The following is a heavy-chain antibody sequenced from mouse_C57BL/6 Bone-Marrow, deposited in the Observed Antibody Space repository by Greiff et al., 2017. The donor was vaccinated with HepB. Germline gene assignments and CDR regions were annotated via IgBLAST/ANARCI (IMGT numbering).Heavy chain of an antibody. J-gene: IGHJ4*01. V-gene: IGHV5-17*01. CDR3: AKPYYSNYYAMDY. D-gene: IGHD2-5*01. CDR2: ISSGSSTI. Sequence: EVQLKESGGGLVKPGGSLKLSCAASGFTFSDYGMHWVRQAPEKGLEWVAYISSGSSTIYYADTVKGRFTISRDNAKNTLFLQMTSLRSEDTAMYYCAKPYYSNYYAMDYWGQGTSVTVSS. CDR1: GFTFSDYG.